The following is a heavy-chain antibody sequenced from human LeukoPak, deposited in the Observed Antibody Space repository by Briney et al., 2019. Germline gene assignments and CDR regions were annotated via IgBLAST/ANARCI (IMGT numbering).Heavy chain of an antibody. Sequence: SETLSLTCTVSDGSISSYYWSWIRQPPGRGLEWIGYIYYSGSTNYNPSLKSRVTISVDTSKNQFSLKLSSVTAADTAVYYCARAAYSGSYHSDYWGQGTLVTVSS. D-gene: IGHD1-26*01. J-gene: IGHJ4*02. CDR1: DGSISSYY. CDR3: ARAAYSGSYHSDY. CDR2: IYYSGST. V-gene: IGHV4-59*01.